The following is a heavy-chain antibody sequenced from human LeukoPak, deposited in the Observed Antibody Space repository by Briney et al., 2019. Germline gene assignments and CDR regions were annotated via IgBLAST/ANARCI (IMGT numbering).Heavy chain of an antibody. V-gene: IGHV3-7*01. D-gene: IGHD2-2*03. CDR1: GFSFSTDW. J-gene: IGHJ1*01. Sequence: QPGGSPRLSCAASGFSFSTDWMTWVRQAPGKGLEWVANIKGDESEKYYVDSVMGRFTISRDNAKNSLYLQMNSLRAEDTAVYYCATSGYSYALNYWGQGTLVTVSS. CDR2: IKGDESEK. CDR3: ATSGYSYALNY.